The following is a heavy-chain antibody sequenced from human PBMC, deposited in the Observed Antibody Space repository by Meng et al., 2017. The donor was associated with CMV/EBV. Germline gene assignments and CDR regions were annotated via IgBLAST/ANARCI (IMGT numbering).Heavy chain of an antibody. Sequence: GSLRLSCTVSGGSISSYYWSWIRPPPGKGLEGIGYIYYSGSTNYNPSLKSRVTISVDTSNNQFSLKLSSVTAAATAVYYCARYNWNFDYYYGMDFWGQGTTVTVSS. CDR3: ARYNWNFDYYYGMDF. CDR2: IYYSGST. V-gene: IGHV4-59*01. D-gene: IGHD1-7*01. CDR1: GGSISSYY. J-gene: IGHJ6*02.